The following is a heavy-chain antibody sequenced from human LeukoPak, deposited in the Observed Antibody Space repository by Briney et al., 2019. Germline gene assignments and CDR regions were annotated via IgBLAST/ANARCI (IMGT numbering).Heavy chain of an antibody. J-gene: IGHJ4*02. CDR3: ARGRGARGYCSGGSCYYLHY. CDR1: GLTFSSYW. CDR2: INEDGSGK. Sequence: GGSLRLSCAASGLTFSSYWMSWVRQAPGKGLEWVANINEDGSGKYYVDSVKGRFTISRDNAKNSLYLQLNSLGAEDTAVYYCARGRGARGYCSGGSCYYLHYWGQGTLVTVSS. D-gene: IGHD2-15*01. V-gene: IGHV3-7*01.